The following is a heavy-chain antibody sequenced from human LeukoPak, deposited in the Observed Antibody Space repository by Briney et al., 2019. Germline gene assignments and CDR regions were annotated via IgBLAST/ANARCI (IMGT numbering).Heavy chain of an antibody. V-gene: IGHV3-23*01. D-gene: IGHD6-19*01. CDR2: ISGGGGST. CDR3: AKDRAGASYYFDY. Sequence: GGSLRLSCAASGFTFSSYAMSWVRQAPGKGLEWVSAISGGGGSTYYADPVKGRFTISRDNSKNTLYLRMNSLRAEDTAVYYCAKDRAGASYYFDYWGQGTLVTVSS. J-gene: IGHJ4*02. CDR1: GFTFSSYA.